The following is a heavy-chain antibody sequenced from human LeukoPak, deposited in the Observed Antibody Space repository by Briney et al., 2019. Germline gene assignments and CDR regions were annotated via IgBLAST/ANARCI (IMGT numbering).Heavy chain of an antibody. D-gene: IGHD2/OR15-2a*01. CDR1: GFTFSSYS. Sequence: GGSLRLSCAASGFTFSSYSMNWVRQAPGKGLEWVSYISSSSSTIYYADSVKGRFTISRDNAKNSLYLQMNSLRAEDTAVYYCARDRSSFSHYYGMDVWGQGTTVTASS. V-gene: IGHV3-48*01. J-gene: IGHJ6*02. CDR3: ARDRSSFSHYYGMDV. CDR2: ISSSSSTI.